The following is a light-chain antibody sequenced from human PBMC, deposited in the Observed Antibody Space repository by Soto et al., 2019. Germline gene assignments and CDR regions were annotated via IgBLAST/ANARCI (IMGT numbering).Light chain of an antibody. CDR3: QQSYRSPYT. CDR1: QSINIY. V-gene: IGKV1-39*01. Sequence: IQMTQSPSSLSASVGDSVTVTCRASQSINIYLNWYQQKPGKAPTLLIYGASSLQSGVPSRFTGGGSRTDFTRTISSLQPEDFAPYYCQQSYRSPYTFGQGTKLEIK. CDR2: GAS. J-gene: IGKJ2*01.